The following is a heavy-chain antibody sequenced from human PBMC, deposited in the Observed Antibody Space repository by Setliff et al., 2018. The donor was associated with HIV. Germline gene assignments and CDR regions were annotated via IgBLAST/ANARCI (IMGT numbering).Heavy chain of an antibody. Sequence: KPSETLSLTCTVSGGSIINNFWSWIRLPPGKGLEYIGYIYYSGNTDYNPSLKSRVTISVDTSRNQFSLKLSSVTAADTAVYYCARDRRGYYYGSGSCYMDVWGTGTTVTVSS. J-gene: IGHJ6*03. D-gene: IGHD3-10*01. CDR2: IYYSGNT. CDR1: GGSIINNF. V-gene: IGHV4-59*12. CDR3: ARDRRGYYYGSGSCYMDV.